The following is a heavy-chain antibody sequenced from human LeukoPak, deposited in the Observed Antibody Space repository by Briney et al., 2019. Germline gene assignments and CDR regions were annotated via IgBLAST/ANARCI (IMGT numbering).Heavy chain of an antibody. V-gene: IGHV4-59*01. D-gene: IGHD3-10*01. CDR3: ASANGSGSSFDY. Sequence: SETLSLTCSVSNDSISNYYWTWIRQPPGKGLEWIGYIYYTGITNYNPSLKSRVTISVDTSKNQFSLKLSSVTAADTAVYYCASANGSGSSFDYWGQGTLVTVSS. CDR1: NDSISNYY. CDR2: IYYTGIT. J-gene: IGHJ4*02.